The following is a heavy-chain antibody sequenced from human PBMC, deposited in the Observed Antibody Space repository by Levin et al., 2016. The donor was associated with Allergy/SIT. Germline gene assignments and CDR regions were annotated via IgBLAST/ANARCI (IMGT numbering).Heavy chain of an antibody. CDR2: IYYSGST. D-gene: IGHD3-10*01. Sequence: PGKGLEWIGYIYYSGSTYYNPSLKSRVTISVDTSKNQFSLKLSSVTAADTAVYYCASSGPSLYYYYGMDVWGQGTTVTVSS. CDR3: ASSGPSLYYYYGMDV. V-gene: IGHV4-31*02. J-gene: IGHJ6*02.